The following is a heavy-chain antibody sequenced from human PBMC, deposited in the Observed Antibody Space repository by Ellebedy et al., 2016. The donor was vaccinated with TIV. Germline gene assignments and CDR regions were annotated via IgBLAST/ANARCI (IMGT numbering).Heavy chain of an antibody. Sequence: GESLKISCAASGFTFSSYAMSWVRQAPGKGLEWVSLISASGAGTYYGDSVKGRFTISRDNSKSTLYLQMNSLRAEDTAVYYCAKDRSGTTSPNWFDPWGQGTLVTVSS. J-gene: IGHJ5*02. V-gene: IGHV3-23*01. CDR3: AKDRSGTTSPNWFDP. D-gene: IGHD1-1*01. CDR2: ISASGAGT. CDR1: GFTFSSYA.